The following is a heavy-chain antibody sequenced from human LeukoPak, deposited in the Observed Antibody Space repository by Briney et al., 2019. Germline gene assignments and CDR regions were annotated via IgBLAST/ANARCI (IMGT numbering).Heavy chain of an antibody. J-gene: IGHJ4*02. D-gene: IGHD1-26*01. CDR2: IYSSGST. CDR1: GGSIGGSGYY. CDR3: AKSGGYGLIDY. V-gene: IGHV4-39*01. Sequence: SETLSLTCTVSGGSIGGSGYYWGWIRQPPGKGLEWIGSIYSSGSTYYNASLQSRVTISIETSKNQISLRLNSVTAADTAMYYCAKSGGYGLIDYWGQGTLVTVSS.